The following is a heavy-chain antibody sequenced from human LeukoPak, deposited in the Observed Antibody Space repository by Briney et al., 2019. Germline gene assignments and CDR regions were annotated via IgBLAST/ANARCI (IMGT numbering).Heavy chain of an antibody. V-gene: IGHV3-23*01. CDR2: VNGRGVST. CDR1: GFTFSTYA. D-gene: IGHD3-22*01. CDR3: AREAYYDCSGSLDY. J-gene: IGHJ4*02. Sequence: GGSLRLSCAASGFTFSTYAMSWVRQAPGEGLEWVSCVNGRGVSTYYADSVKGRFTISKDNSKNTLYLQMSSLRADDTAIYYCAREAYYDCSGSLDYWGQGTLVTVSS.